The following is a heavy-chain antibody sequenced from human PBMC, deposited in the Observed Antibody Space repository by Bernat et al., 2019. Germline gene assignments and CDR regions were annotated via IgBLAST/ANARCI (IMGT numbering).Heavy chain of an antibody. CDR2: ISYDGSNK. V-gene: IGHV3-30-3*01. D-gene: IGHD3-16*01. Sequence: QVQLVESGGGVVQPGRSLRLSCAASGFTFSSYAMHWVRQAPGKGLEWVAVISYDGSNKYYADSVKGRFTISRDNSKNTLYLQMNSLRAEDTAVYYCASHRRAIGDYWGQGTLVTVSS. CDR1: GFTFSSYA. J-gene: IGHJ4*02. CDR3: ASHRRAIGDY.